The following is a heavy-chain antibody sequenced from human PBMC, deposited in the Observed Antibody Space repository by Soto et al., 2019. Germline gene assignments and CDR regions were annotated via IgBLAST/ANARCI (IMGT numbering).Heavy chain of an antibody. CDR2: ISSNGVST. J-gene: IGHJ2*01. V-gene: IGHV3-64*07. CDR3: AREGREFYWYFDL. Sequence: EVQLVESGGGLVQPGGSLRLSCAVSGFTFSSYGMVWVRQAPGKGLEYVSAISSNGVSTNYADSVKGRFTISRDNSKNTLRLQMGTLRADDMALYYCAREGREFYWYFDLGGSGTLVTVSS. CDR1: GFTFSSYG. D-gene: IGHD3-10*01.